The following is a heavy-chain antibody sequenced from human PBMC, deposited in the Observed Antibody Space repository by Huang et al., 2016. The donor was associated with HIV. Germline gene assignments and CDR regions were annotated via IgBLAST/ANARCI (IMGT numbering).Heavy chain of an antibody. CDR1: GGSIRSDHYY. J-gene: IGHJ4*02. CDR3: ARLPGSITMIRGVITDPY. Sequence: QLQLQESGPGLVKPSETLSLTCTVSGGSIRSDHYYWGWIRQPPGKGLEWIGSIYYSGGSHYNPSLKSRVTITVDTSKNQFALKMGSVTAADTAVYYCARLPGSITMIRGVITDPYWGQGTLVTVSS. CDR2: IYYSGGS. V-gene: IGHV4-39*01. D-gene: IGHD3-10*01.